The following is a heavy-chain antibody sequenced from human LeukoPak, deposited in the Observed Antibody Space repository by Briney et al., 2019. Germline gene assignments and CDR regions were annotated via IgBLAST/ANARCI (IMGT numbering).Heavy chain of an antibody. D-gene: IGHD3-22*01. J-gene: IGHJ4*02. CDR1: GFTFSSHW. Sequence: GGSLRLSCAASGFTFSSHWMSWVRQAPGKGLECAANINQHGSEKYYVDSVKRRFTISRDNAKNLLYLQMNSLRDEDTAVYYCARAAISTYESSGHSFDYWGQGTLVTVSS. V-gene: IGHV3-7*01. CDR2: INQHGSEK. CDR3: ARAAISTYESSGHSFDY.